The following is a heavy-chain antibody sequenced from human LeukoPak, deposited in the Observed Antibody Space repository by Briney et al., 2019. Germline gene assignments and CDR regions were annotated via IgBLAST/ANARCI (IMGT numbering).Heavy chain of an antibody. J-gene: IGHJ4*02. CDR2: IYPGDSDT. V-gene: IGHV5-51*01. CDR1: GYTFTNYW. CDR3: ARRDYGGFSHYFDY. Sequence: GESLKISCKGSGYTFTNYWIAWVRQMPGKGLGWVGIIYPGDSDTGYSPSFQGQVTISADKSISIAYLQWSSLRASDTAMYYCARRDYGGFSHYFDYWGQGTPVTVSS. D-gene: IGHD4-23*01.